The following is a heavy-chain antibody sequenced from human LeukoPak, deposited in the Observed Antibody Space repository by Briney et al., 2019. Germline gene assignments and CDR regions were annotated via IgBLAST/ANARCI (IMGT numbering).Heavy chain of an antibody. CDR3: ARAITREFWSGYYFDY. CDR2: IYYSGST. V-gene: IGHV4-59*01. D-gene: IGHD3-3*01. CDR1: GGSISSYY. J-gene: IGHJ4*02. Sequence: SETLSLTCTVSGGSISSYYWSWIRQPPGKGLEWIGYIYYSGSTNYNPSLKSRVTRSVDTSKNQFSLKLSSVTAADTAVYYCARAITREFWSGYYFDYWGQGTLVTVSS.